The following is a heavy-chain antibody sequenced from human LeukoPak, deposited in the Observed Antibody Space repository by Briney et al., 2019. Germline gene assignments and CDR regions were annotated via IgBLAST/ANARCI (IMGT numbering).Heavy chain of an antibody. D-gene: IGHD6-19*01. CDR1: GFTFSSYA. J-gene: IGHJ4*02. Sequence: PGGSLRLSCAASGFTFSSYAMSWVRQAPGKGLEWVSSISGSGGSTYSADSVKGRFTISRDNSKNTLYLQMNSLRADDTAVYYCAKDHAGYSSGWSYFDYWGQGTLVTVSS. CDR2: ISGSGGST. V-gene: IGHV3-23*01. CDR3: AKDHAGYSSGWSYFDY.